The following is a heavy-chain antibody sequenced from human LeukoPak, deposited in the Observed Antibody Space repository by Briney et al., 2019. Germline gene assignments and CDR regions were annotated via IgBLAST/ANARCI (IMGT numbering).Heavy chain of an antibody. V-gene: IGHV3-74*01. CDR2: INTDASST. J-gene: IGHJ4*02. CDR1: GFTVSSNY. CDR3: ARGSYYFDY. Sequence: GGSLRLSCAASGFTVSSNYMSWVRQAPGKGVVWISRINTDASSTSYADSVKGRFTISRDNAKNTLYLQMNSLRAEDTAVYYCARGSYYFDYWGQGTLVTVSS. D-gene: IGHD3-10*01.